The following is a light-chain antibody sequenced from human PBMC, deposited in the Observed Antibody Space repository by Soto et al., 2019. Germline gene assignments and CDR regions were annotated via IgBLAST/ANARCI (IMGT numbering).Light chain of an antibody. CDR1: SSDVGSYNL. CDR3: CSYAGSSTLI. Sequence: QSVLTQPASVSGSPGQSITISCTGTSSDVGSYNLVSWYQHHPGKAPRLMIYEDNKRPSGLSNRFSGSKSGNTASLTISGLQAEDEADYYCCSYAGSSTLIFGGGTQLTVL. CDR2: EDN. J-gene: IGLJ2*01. V-gene: IGLV2-23*01.